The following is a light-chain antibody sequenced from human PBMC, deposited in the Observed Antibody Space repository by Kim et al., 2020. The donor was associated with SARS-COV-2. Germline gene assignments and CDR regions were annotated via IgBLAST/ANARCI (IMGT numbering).Light chain of an antibody. CDR1: QTIYNY. CDR2: GAS. V-gene: IGKV1-39*01. J-gene: IGKJ2*01. Sequence: SAPVGARVTIICRASQTIYNYLNWYQQKPGRAPKILICGASTLQSGVPSRFSGCVSGTDFTLTISSLQPEDFATYYCQRSYSAPYTFGQGTKLEI. CDR3: QRSYSAPYT.